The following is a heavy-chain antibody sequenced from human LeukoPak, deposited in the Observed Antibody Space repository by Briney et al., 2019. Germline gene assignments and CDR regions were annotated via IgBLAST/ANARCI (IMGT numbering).Heavy chain of an antibody. Sequence: SETLSLTCTVSGGSFSSSNYYWGWIRPPPGKGLEWIVTSNYTGSMFYSPSLKSRTTVPVDTSKTQFFLKLSSGDAATAVRIYCARQTSYYNTGGTLGAFDIWGQGTLVTVSS. CDR3: ARQTSYYNTGGTLGAFDI. J-gene: IGHJ3*02. CDR2: SNYTGSM. V-gene: IGHV4-39*01. D-gene: IGHD3-10*01. CDR1: GGSFSSSNYY.